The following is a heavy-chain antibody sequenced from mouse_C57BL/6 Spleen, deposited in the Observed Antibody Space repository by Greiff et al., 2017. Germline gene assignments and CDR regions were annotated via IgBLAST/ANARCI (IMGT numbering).Heavy chain of an antibody. CDR1: GFTFSDYY. V-gene: IGHV5-16*01. CDR3: ARDRDYGSSHWYFGV. D-gene: IGHD1-1*01. Sequence: DVKLVESEGGLVQPGSSVKLSCTASGFTFSDYYMAWVRQVPEKGLEWVANINSDGSSTYYLDSLKSRFIISRDNAKNILYLQMSSLKSEDTATYYCARDRDYGSSHWYFGVWGTGTTVTVSS. CDR2: INSDGSST. J-gene: IGHJ1*03.